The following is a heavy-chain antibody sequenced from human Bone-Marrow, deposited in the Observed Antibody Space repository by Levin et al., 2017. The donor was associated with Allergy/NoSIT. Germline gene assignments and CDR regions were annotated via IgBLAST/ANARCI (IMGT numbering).Heavy chain of an antibody. J-gene: IGHJ5*02. Sequence: GGSLRLSCAASGFTFSSYAMSWVRQAPGKGLEWVSAISGSGGSTYYADSVKGRFTISRDNSKNTLNLQMNSLRAEDTAVYYCAKRDMWFRESNWFDPWGQGTLVTVSS. CDR1: GFTFSSYA. CDR2: ISGSGGST. D-gene: IGHD3-10*01. V-gene: IGHV3-23*01. CDR3: AKRDMWFRESNWFDP.